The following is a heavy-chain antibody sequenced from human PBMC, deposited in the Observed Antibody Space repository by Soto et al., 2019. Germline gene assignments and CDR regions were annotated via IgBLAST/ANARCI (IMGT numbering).Heavy chain of an antibody. CDR3: ARHKGGYYSGVDV. Sequence: QLQLQESGPGLVKPSETLSLTCTVSGGSISSNSYYWDWIRQPPGKGLEWIGNIYDSGTTYYNPYRKSGVTISVDTSTNQFSLKLSSVPAADTAVYYCARHKGGYYSGVDVWGQGTTVTFSS. CDR1: GGSISSNSYY. CDR2: IYDSGTT. V-gene: IGHV4-39*01. J-gene: IGHJ6*02. D-gene: IGHD3-16*01.